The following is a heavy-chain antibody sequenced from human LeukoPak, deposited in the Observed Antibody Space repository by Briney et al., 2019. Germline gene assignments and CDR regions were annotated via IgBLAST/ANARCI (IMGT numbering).Heavy chain of an antibody. CDR1: GYSITNGYY. J-gene: IGHJ5*02. Sequence: SETLSLTCTVSGYSITNGYYWGWIRQPPGKGLEWIGSIYHDGRIDYNPSLKSRVTISRDTSNDQFSLKLRSVTAADTAMYYCASSRLLISGSYVGADWFDPWGQGTLVTVSS. D-gene: IGHD3-10*01. V-gene: IGHV4-38-2*02. CDR2: IYHDGRI. CDR3: ASSRLLISGSYVGADWFDP.